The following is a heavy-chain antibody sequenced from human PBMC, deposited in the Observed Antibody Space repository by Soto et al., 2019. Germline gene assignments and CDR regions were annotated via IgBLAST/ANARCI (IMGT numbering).Heavy chain of an antibody. CDR3: ARDLGGSSWYYFDY. Sequence: PSETLSLTCSVSGGSISGYYWSWIRQPAGKGLEWIGRVYTSGNANYNPSLKSRVTMSVDTSKNQFSLKLSSVTAEDTAVYYCARDLGGSSWYYFDYWGQGTLVTVSS. V-gene: IGHV4-4*07. CDR1: GGSISGYY. J-gene: IGHJ4*02. D-gene: IGHD6-13*01. CDR2: VYTSGNA.